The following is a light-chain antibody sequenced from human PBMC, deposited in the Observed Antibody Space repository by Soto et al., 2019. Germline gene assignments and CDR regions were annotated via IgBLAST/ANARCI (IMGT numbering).Light chain of an antibody. CDR1: SSDVGGYNY. V-gene: IGLV2-14*01. J-gene: IGLJ3*02. Sequence: SALTQSASVSGSPGQSITISCTGTSSDVGGYNYVSWYQQHPGKAPKLIIYDVSNRPSGVSTSFSGSKSGNTASLTISGLQAEDEADYSCSSYTSTTSWVFGGGTKLTVL. CDR2: DVS. CDR3: SSYTSTTSWV.